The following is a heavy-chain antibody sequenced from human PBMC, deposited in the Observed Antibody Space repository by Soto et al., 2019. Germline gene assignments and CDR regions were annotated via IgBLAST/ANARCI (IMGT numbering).Heavy chain of an antibody. CDR2: IIPIFATA. D-gene: IGHD5-12*01. CDR3: ARGDVDIGATTVLRRYYYYGMDV. Sequence: GASVKVSCKASGGTFCSYAISWVRQAPGQGLEWMGGIIPIFATANYAQKFQGRVTITADESTSTAYMEMSSLRSEDTAVCYCARGDVDIGATTVLRRYYYYGMDVWGQGTTVTVSS. CDR1: GGTFCSYA. J-gene: IGHJ6*02. V-gene: IGHV1-69*13.